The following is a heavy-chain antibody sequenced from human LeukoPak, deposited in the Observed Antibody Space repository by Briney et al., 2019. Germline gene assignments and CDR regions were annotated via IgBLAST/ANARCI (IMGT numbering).Heavy chain of an antibody. CDR2: IYYSGST. D-gene: IGHD4-17*01. CDR3: AKWGTTGVAFDI. V-gene: IGHV4-59*01. J-gene: IGHJ3*02. Sequence: SETLSLTCTVSGGSISSYYWSWTRQPPGKGLEWIGYIYYSGSTNYNPSLKSRVTMSVDTSKNQFSLKLSSVTAADTAVYYCAKWGTTGVAFDIWGQGTLVTVSS. CDR1: GGSISSYY.